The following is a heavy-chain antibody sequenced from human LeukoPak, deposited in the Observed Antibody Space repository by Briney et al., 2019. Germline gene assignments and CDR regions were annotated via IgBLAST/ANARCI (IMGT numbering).Heavy chain of an antibody. CDR3: ARASSNWPDY. J-gene: IGHJ4*02. D-gene: IGHD6-13*01. CDR1: GYTFTSYG. V-gene: IGHV1-18*01. CDR2: ISAYNGNT. Sequence: ASVTVSCMASGYTFTSYGIRWVRPATGQGLEWMGWISAYNGNTNYAQKLQGRVTMTTDTSTSTAYMELRSLRSDDTAVYYCARASSNWPDYWGQGTLVTVSS.